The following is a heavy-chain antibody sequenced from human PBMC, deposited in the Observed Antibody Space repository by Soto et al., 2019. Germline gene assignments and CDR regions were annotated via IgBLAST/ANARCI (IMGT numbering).Heavy chain of an antibody. D-gene: IGHD2-2*01. CDR1: GGTFGSYS. CDR3: ARVADCSTTTCTDFDY. V-gene: IGHV1-69*08. Sequence: SVKVSCKASGGTFGSYSVSWVRQAPGQGLEWMGRIIPIIDRTNYAQKFQGRVTITADKSTSTVYMELSSLTSEDTAVYFCARVADCSTTTCTDFDYWGQGTLVTVSS. J-gene: IGHJ4*02. CDR2: IIPIIDRT.